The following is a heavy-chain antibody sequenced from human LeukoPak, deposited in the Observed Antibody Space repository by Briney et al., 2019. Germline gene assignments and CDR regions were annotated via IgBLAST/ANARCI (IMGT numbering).Heavy chain of an antibody. J-gene: IGHJ4*02. Sequence: GSLRLSCAASVFTFSSYEMNWVRQPPGKGLEWIGEINHSGSTNYNPSLKRRVTISVDTAKNPFSLKLSSVTAADTAVYYCARERIVRATLDSWGQGTLVTVSS. V-gene: IGHV4-34*01. CDR2: INHSGST. CDR3: ARERIVRATLDS. CDR1: VFTFSSYE. D-gene: IGHD1-26*01.